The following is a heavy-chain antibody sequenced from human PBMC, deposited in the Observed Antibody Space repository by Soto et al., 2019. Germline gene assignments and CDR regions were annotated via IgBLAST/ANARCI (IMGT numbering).Heavy chain of an antibody. Sequence: SETLSLTSTVSGCSISSYYWSWIRQPPGKGLEWIGYIYYSGSTNYNPSLKSRVTISVDTSKNQFSLKLSSVTAADTAVYYCARDFSGGSGSYYTNWFDPWGQGTLVTVSS. J-gene: IGHJ5*02. D-gene: IGHD3-10*01. V-gene: IGHV4-59*01. CDR1: GCSISSYY. CDR2: IYYSGST. CDR3: ARDFSGGSGSYYTNWFDP.